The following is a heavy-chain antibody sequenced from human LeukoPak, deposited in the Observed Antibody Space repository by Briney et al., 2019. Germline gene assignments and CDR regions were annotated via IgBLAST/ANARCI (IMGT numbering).Heavy chain of an antibody. V-gene: IGHV4-4*07. CDR2: IYTSGST. CDR3: ARSGHYYDSSYYFDY. Sequence: SETLSLTCTVSGGSISSYYRSWIRQPAGKGLEWIGRIYTSGSTNYNPSLKSRVTMSVDTSKNQFSLKLSSVTAADTAVYYCARSGHYYDSSYYFDYWGQGTLVTVSS. J-gene: IGHJ4*02. CDR1: GGSISSYY. D-gene: IGHD3-22*01.